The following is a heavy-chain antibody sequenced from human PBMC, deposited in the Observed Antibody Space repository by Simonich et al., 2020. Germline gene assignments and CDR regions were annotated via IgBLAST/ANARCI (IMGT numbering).Heavy chain of an antibody. CDR2: INHSGST. Sequence: QVQLQQWGAGLLKPSETLSLTCAVYGGSFSGYYWSWIRQPPGKGLEWIGEINHSGSTNYNPSIKRRVTISVYTSKNQFSLKLSSVTAADPAVYYCARDRVRDGYPAGDVDVWGQGTTVTVSS. CDR1: GGSFSGYY. V-gene: IGHV4-34*01. J-gene: IGHJ6*02. D-gene: IGHD5-12*01. CDR3: ARDRVRDGYPAGDVDV.